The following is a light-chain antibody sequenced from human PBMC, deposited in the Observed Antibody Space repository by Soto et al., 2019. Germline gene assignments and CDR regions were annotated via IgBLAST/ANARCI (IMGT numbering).Light chain of an antibody. CDR1: SSDVGGYNY. V-gene: IGLV2-11*01. CDR3: CSFADTFYV. CDR2: DVT. J-gene: IGLJ1*01. Sequence: QSALTQPRSVYGSPGQSVSISCTGTSSDVGGYNYVSWYQHHPGKAPKLMIYDVTKRPSGVPDRFSGSKSGNTASLTISGLQTEDEADYYCCSFADTFYVFGTGTMLTVL.